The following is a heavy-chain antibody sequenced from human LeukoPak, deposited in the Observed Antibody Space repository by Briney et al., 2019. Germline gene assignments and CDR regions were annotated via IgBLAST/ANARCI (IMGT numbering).Heavy chain of an antibody. Sequence: GGSLRLSCVASGFTFGEYWMHWVRQAPGKELVCISRINNDGSTVYADSVAGRFTISRDNARDTLYLQMNSLRVEDTAVYYCARDYYGSIDLWGQGTLVTVSS. CDR2: INNDGST. D-gene: IGHD3-10*01. CDR1: GFTFGEYW. CDR3: ARDYYGSIDL. V-gene: IGHV3-74*01. J-gene: IGHJ1*01.